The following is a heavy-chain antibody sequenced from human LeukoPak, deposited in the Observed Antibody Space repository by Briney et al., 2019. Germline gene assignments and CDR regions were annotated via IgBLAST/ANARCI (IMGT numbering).Heavy chain of an antibody. J-gene: IGHJ6*03. CDR3: ARESGSRSYYYYMDV. V-gene: IGHV3-11*06. Sequence: GGSLRLSCAVSGFTFSDSHMTWIRQAPGKGLEWVSSISSTSSYIYYADSLKGRFTISRDNAKNSMYLQMNSLRAEDTAVYYCARESGSRSYYYYMDVWGKGTTVTVSS. CDR2: ISSTSSYI. CDR1: GFTFSDSH. D-gene: IGHD2-2*01.